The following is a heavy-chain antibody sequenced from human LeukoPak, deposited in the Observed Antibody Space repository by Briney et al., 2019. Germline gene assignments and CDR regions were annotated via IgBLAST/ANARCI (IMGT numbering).Heavy chain of an antibody. D-gene: IGHD2-15*01. J-gene: IGHJ6*04. V-gene: IGHV3-11*01. CDR1: GFTFSDYY. CDR3: AKGAAYYYYYGMDV. CDR2: ISSSGSTI. Sequence: GGSLRLSCAASGFTFSDYYMSWIRQAPGKGLEWVSYISSSGSTIYYADSVKGRFTISRDNSRNTLYLQMSSLRAEDTAVYYCAKGAAYYYYYGMDVWGKGTTVTVSS.